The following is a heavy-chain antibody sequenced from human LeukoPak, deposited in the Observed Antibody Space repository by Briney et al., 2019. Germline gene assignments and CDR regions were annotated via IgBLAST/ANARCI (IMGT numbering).Heavy chain of an antibody. CDR3: ARVLGGTLGDMDV. Sequence: GGSLRLSCGASGFIFSSYSMNWVRQAPGKGLEWVSSITSSSSSYIYYADSVKGRFTISRDNAKNSLYLQVNSLRAEDTAVYYCARVLGGTLGDMDVWGQGTTVTVSS. V-gene: IGHV3-21*01. D-gene: IGHD1-26*01. CDR1: GFIFSSYS. J-gene: IGHJ6*02. CDR2: ITSSSSSYI.